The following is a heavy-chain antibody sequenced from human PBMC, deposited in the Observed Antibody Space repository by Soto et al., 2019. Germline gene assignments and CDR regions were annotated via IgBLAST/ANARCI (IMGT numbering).Heavy chain of an antibody. CDR3: ARGVTMVRGVIHTPYFDY. CDR1: GGSISSGGYY. Sequence: QVQLQESGPGLVKPSQTLSLTCTVSGGSISSGGYYWSWIRQHPGKGLEWIGYIYYSGSTYYNPSLRSRVTISVDTSKNQFSLKLSSVTAADTAVYYCARGVTMVRGVIHTPYFDYWGQGTLVTVSS. D-gene: IGHD3-10*01. CDR2: IYYSGST. V-gene: IGHV4-31*03. J-gene: IGHJ4*02.